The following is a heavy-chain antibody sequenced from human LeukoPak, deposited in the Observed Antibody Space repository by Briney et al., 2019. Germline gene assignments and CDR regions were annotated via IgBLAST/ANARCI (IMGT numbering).Heavy chain of an antibody. V-gene: IGHV3-66*01. CDR3: ARDRPEGGVFDI. CDR1: GFIVSSNY. D-gene: IGHD6-6*01. CDR2: IYGSSRT. Sequence: GGSLRLSCPGSGFIVSSNYMSWVRQAAGKGLEWLSVIYGSSRTYYADPVKGRFTISRDNSKNTVYLQMDSMRAEDRAVLYCARDRPEGGVFDIWGQGKMVTVSS. J-gene: IGHJ3*02.